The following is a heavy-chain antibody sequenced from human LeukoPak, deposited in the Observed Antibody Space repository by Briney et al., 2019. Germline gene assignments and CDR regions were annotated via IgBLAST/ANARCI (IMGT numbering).Heavy chain of an antibody. CDR1: GFIFSHYA. CDR3: AKDAQRGFDYSNSLQY. V-gene: IGHV3-33*06. Sequence: PGRSLTLSCAASGFIFSHYAMHWVRQAPGKGLEWVAVIWSDGTNQYYADSVKGRFTIYRDDFQKRVFLQMNSLRVEDTALYSCAKDAQRGFDYSNSLQYWGQGALVTVSS. J-gene: IGHJ4*02. D-gene: IGHD4-11*01. CDR2: IWSDGTNQ.